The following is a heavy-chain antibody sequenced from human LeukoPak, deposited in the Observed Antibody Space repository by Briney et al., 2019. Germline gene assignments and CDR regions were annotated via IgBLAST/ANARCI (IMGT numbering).Heavy chain of an antibody. CDR3: ARTPPIIVGAPDWFDP. CDR2: IYYSGST. CDR1: GGSISSSSYY. Sequence: SETLSLTCTVSGGSISSSSYYWGWIRQPPGKGLEWIGSIYYSGSTYYNPSLKSRVTISVDTSKNQFSLKLSSVTAADTAVYYCARTPPIIVGAPDWFDPWGQGTLVTVSS. J-gene: IGHJ5*02. V-gene: IGHV4-39*07. D-gene: IGHD1-26*01.